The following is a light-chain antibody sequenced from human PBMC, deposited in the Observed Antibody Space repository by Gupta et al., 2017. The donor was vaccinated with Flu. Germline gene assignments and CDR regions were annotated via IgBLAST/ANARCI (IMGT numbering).Light chain of an antibody. CDR1: QSISSY. Sequence: SPSSLSASVGDRVTITCRASQSISSYLNWYQQKPGKAPKLLIYAASSLQSGVPSRFSGSGSGTDFTLTISSLQPEDFAAYYCQQSYSSPYTFGQGTKLEIK. J-gene: IGKJ2*01. CDR2: AAS. CDR3: QQSYSSPYT. V-gene: IGKV1-39*01.